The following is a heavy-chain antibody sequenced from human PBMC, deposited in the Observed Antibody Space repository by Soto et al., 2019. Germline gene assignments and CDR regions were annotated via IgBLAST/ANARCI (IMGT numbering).Heavy chain of an antibody. CDR1: GGSFSGYY. CDR2: INHSGST. D-gene: IGHD2-15*01. CDR3: ATMGTPATGLYFFDY. J-gene: IGHJ4*02. Sequence: PSETLSLTCAVYGGSFSGYYWIWIRQPPGKGLEWIGEINHSGSTNYNPSLKSRVTISVDTSKSQFSLNLSFVTAADTAVYYCATMGTPATGLYFFDYWGQGSLVTVSS. V-gene: IGHV4-34*01.